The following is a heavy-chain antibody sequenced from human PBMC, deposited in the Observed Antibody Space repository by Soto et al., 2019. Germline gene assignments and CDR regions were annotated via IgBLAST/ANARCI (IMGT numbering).Heavy chain of an antibody. D-gene: IGHD3-3*01. CDR3: ARDSPVYDFWSGYYINFDY. CDR2: ISAYNGNT. Sequence: GASVKVSCKASGYTFTSYGISWVRQAPGQGLEWMGWISAYNGNTNYAQKLQGRVTMTTDTSTSTAYMELRSLRSDDTAVYYCARDSPVYDFWSGYYINFDYWGQGTLVTVSS. V-gene: IGHV1-18*04. CDR1: GYTFTSYG. J-gene: IGHJ4*02.